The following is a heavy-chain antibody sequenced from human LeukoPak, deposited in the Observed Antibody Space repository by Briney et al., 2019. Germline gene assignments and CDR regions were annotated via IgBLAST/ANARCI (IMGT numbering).Heavy chain of an antibody. D-gene: IGHD2-21*02. Sequence: ASVKVSCKASGYIFTSYYMHWVRQAPGQGLEWMGIINPSGGSTSYAQKFQGRVTMTRDTSTSTVYMELSSLRSEDTAVYYCARCGGDCYYSFDIWGQGTMVTVSS. CDR3: ARCGGDCYYSFDI. J-gene: IGHJ3*02. CDR2: INPSGGST. V-gene: IGHV1-46*01. CDR1: GYIFTSYY.